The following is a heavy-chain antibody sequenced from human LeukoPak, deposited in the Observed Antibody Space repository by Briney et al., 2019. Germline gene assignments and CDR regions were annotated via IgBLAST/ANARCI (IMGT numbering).Heavy chain of an antibody. CDR3: ASLAGTRVVDY. J-gene: IGHJ4*02. Sequence: GRSLRLSCAASGFTFSSYWMHWVRQAPGKGLVWVSRINSDGSSTSYADSVKDRFTISRDNAKNTLYLQMNSLRAEDTAIYYCASLAGTRVVDYWGQGTLVTVSS. V-gene: IGHV3-74*01. D-gene: IGHD4-11*01. CDR1: GFTFSSYW. CDR2: INSDGSST.